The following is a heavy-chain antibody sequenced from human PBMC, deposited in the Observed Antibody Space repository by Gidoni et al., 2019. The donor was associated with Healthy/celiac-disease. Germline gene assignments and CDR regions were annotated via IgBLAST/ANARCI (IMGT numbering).Heavy chain of an antibody. D-gene: IGHD1-26*01. CDR2: IYSGGSI. V-gene: IGHV3-53*02. CDR3: ARDSEGQSGYYYYGMDV. J-gene: IGHJ6*02. Sequence: EVQLVATGGGLIKPGGSLSLSCAASGFTASSKYMSWVRQAPGKGLDWVSVIYSGGSIYYADSVKGRFTISIDNSKNTLYLQMNSLRAEDTAVYYCARDSEGQSGYYYYGMDVWGQGTTVTVSS. CDR1: GFTASSKY.